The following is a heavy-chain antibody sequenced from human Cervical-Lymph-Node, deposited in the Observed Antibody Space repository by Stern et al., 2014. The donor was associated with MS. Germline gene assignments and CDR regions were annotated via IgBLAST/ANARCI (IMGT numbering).Heavy chain of an antibody. V-gene: IGHV5-51*01. Sequence: QLVQSGAEVRKPGESLKISCKGSGYSFTNSWIGWVRQMPGKDLEWMGIIFPGDFDIKYSPSFQGQITISADKSISTAYLQWNSLKASDTAIYYCARHAIYGAFDYWGQGTLVTVSS. CDR3: ARHAIYGAFDY. CDR1: GYSFTNSW. CDR2: IFPGDFDI. D-gene: IGHD4-17*01. J-gene: IGHJ4*02.